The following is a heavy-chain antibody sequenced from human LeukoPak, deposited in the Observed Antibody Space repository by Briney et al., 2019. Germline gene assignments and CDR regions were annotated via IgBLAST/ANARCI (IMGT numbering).Heavy chain of an antibody. D-gene: IGHD4-23*01. Sequence: GESLKISCKGSGYSFTTYWIGRVRQMPGKGLEWMGIIYPGDSDTRYSPSFQGQVTISVDRSISTAYLQWSSLKASDTAMYYCATPNPAYGGNSLGYWGQGTLVTVSS. J-gene: IGHJ4*02. V-gene: IGHV5-51*01. CDR1: GYSFTTYW. CDR2: IYPGDSDT. CDR3: ATPNPAYGGNSLGY.